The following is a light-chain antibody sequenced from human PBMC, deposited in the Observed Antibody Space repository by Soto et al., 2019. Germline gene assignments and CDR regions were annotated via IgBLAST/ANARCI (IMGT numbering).Light chain of an antibody. J-gene: IGKJ2*01. CDR1: QTISTRF. CDR2: GAS. V-gene: IGKV3-20*01. Sequence: EIVLTQSPGTLSLSPGERATLSCMASQTISTRFVAWYQQKPGQAPRLLIYGASSRATGIPDRFSGSGSGTDFTLTISRLEPEDFSVYYCQQYGGLPYTFGQGTTQEIK. CDR3: QQYGGLPYT.